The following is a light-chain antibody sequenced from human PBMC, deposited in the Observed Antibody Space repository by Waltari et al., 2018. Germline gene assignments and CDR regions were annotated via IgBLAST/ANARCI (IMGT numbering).Light chain of an antibody. J-gene: IGKJ1*01. V-gene: IGKV1-5*03. CDR2: KAS. Sequence: DIQMTQSPSALSASIGDVVTITCRASQNLNNWLAWYQQKPGKAPKVLIYKASGLENGVPSRFSGGGSGTEFTLTISNLQPDDFATYYCQQYNSNSWTFGQGTKVELK. CDR3: QQYNSNSWT. CDR1: QNLNNW.